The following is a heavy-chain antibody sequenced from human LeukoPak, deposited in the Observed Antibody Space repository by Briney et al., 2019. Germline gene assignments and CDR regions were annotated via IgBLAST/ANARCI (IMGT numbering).Heavy chain of an antibody. V-gene: IGHV1-69*06. CDR3: AREIPYDTTNWFDP. D-gene: IGHD3-9*01. J-gene: IGHJ5*02. CDR2: IIPIFGTA. Sequence: SVKVSCTASGGTFSSYAISWVRQAPGQGLEWMGGIIPIFGTANYAQKFQGRVTITADKSTSTAYMELSSLRSEDTAVYYCAREIPYDTTNWFDPWGQGTLVTVSS. CDR1: GGTFSSYA.